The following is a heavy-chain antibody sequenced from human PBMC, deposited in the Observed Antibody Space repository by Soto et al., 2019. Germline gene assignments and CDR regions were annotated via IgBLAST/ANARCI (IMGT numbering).Heavy chain of an antibody. D-gene: IGHD2-21*02. CDR3: ARGKGDFDDFDY. CDR2: INTDGTTT. V-gene: IGHV3-74*01. CDR1: RFAFSNSW. J-gene: IGHJ4*02. Sequence: EVQLVQSGGGLVQPGGSLRLSCAASRFAFSNSWMHWVRQAPGKGLVWVSRINTDGTTTTYADSVEGRFTFSRDNSKNTVYLQMNSLRAEDTAVYYCARGKGDFDDFDYWGQGTLVTVST.